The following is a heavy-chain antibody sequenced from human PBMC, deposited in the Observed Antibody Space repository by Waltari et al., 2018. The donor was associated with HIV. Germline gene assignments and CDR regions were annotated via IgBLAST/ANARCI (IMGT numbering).Heavy chain of an antibody. CDR1: VYTFTTYA. J-gene: IGHJ4*02. CDR2: MSGYSGNT. CDR3: ARDYRVYSGSPRFFEF. Sequence: QVHLVQSETEVKKPGASVKVSCKSSVYTFTTYAISWVRQAPGQGLEWMGWMSGYSGNTNYAQKFQGRVTMTTDTSTNTAYMELRSLTSDDTAVYYCARDYRVYSGSPRFFEFWGQGTLVTVSS. D-gene: IGHD1-26*01. V-gene: IGHV1-18*01.